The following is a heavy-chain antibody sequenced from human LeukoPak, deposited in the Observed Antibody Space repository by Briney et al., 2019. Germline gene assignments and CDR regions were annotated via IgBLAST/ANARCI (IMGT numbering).Heavy chain of an antibody. D-gene: IGHD6-13*01. Sequence: SETLSLTCTVSGGSISSYYWTWIRQPPGKGLEWIGEINHSGSANYNPSLMSRVTISLDTSKNHFSLNLSSVTAADTAVYYCARAPAAGEGDYWGQGTLVTVSS. CDR2: INHSGSA. CDR1: GGSISSYY. J-gene: IGHJ4*02. CDR3: ARAPAAGEGDY. V-gene: IGHV4-34*01.